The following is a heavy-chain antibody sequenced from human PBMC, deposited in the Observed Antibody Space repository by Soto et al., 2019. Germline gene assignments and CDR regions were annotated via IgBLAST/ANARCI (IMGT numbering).Heavy chain of an antibody. CDR3: ARDNSGTYYDFWSGYWAWFDP. Sequence: GGSLRLSCAASGSIFRGYGMHWVRQAPGKGLEWVAVIRYDGSNINYADSVMGRFTISRDNAKNSLYLQMNSLRAEDTAVYYCARDNSGTYYDFWSGYWAWFDPWGQGTLVTVSP. CDR1: GSIFRGYG. V-gene: IGHV3-33*01. CDR2: IRYDGSNI. J-gene: IGHJ5*02. D-gene: IGHD3-3*01.